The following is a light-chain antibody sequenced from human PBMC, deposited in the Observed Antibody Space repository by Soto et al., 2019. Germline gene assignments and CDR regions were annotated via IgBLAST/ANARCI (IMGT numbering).Light chain of an antibody. J-gene: IGLJ1*01. Sequence: QSVLTQPPSVSGAPGQRVTISCTGSSSNIGAGYDVHWYQQLPGTAPKLLIYANSNRPSGVPDRFSGSKSGTSASLAITGLQAEDEADYYCQSYASSLSRYVFGTGTKVTVL. CDR2: ANS. CDR1: SSNIGAGYD. CDR3: QSYASSLSRYV. V-gene: IGLV1-40*01.